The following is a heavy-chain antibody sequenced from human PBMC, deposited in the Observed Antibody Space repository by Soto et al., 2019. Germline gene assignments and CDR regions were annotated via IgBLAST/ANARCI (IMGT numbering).Heavy chain of an antibody. CDR3: AKEGEWRSSWYPGKYYYYYGMDV. J-gene: IGHJ6*02. D-gene: IGHD6-13*01. CDR2: IDPSDSYT. V-gene: IGHV5-10-1*01. CDR1: GYSFTSYW. Sequence: GESLKISCKGSGYSFTSYWISWVRQMPGKGLEWMGRIDPSDSYTNYSPSFQGHVTISADKSISTAYLQWSSLKASDTAMYYCAKEGEWRSSWYPGKYYYYYGMDVWGQGTTVTVSS.